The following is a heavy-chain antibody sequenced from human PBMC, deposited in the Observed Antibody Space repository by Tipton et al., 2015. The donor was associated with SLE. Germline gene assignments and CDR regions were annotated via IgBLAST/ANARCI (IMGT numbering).Heavy chain of an antibody. CDR3: ARHWLERLIDAFDI. CDR1: GGSFSGYY. D-gene: IGHD1-1*01. J-gene: IGHJ3*02. CDR2: INHSGST. Sequence: TLSHTCAVYGGSFSGYYWSWIRQPPGEGLEWIGGINHSGSTNYNPSLKSRVTISVYTSKNQFSLKLSSVTAADTAVYYCARHWLERLIDAFDIWGQGTMVTVSS. V-gene: IGHV4-34*01.